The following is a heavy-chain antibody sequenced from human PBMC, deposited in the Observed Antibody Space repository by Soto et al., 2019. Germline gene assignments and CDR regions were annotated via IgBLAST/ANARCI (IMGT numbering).Heavy chain of an antibody. CDR2: TYFRSKWYN. D-gene: IGHD5-12*01. Sequence: SQTLSLTCVISGDSVSSNTASWNWIRQSPSRGLEWLGRTYFRSKWYNDYAVSVKSRIIINPDTSNNQFSLQLNSVTPEDTAVYFYAKGDNLGPKTGYAFDPWGQGIMVTVSS. CDR3: AKGDNLGPKTGYAFDP. CDR1: GDSVSSNTAS. J-gene: IGHJ5*02. V-gene: IGHV6-1*01.